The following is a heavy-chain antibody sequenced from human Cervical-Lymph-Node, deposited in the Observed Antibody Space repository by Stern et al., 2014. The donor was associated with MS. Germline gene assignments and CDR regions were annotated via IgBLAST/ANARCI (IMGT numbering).Heavy chain of an antibody. V-gene: IGHV1-2*02. Sequence: QMQLVQSGAEVKKPGASVKVTCKASENTFTGYYIHWVRKAPGQGLEWMGWINPNSGATNYAQRFQDRVSLTSDTSNTLAYMELDRLTSDDTAVYYCARISLGSGIDYWGQGSLVTVSS. CDR2: INPNSGAT. CDR1: ENTFTGYY. D-gene: IGHD1-26*01. J-gene: IGHJ4*02. CDR3: ARISLGSGIDY.